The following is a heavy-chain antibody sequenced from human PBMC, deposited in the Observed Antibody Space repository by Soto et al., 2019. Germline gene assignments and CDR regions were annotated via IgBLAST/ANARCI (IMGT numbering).Heavy chain of an antibody. CDR2: IVVGSGNT. Sequence: SVKVSCKASGFTFTSSAMQWVRQARGQRLEWIGWIVVGSGNTNYAQKFQERVTITRDMSTSTAYMELSSLRSEDTAVYYCAAYIPDIVVVPAARGAFDIWGQGTMVTVTS. J-gene: IGHJ3*02. CDR1: GFTFTSSA. V-gene: IGHV1-58*02. D-gene: IGHD2-2*01. CDR3: AAYIPDIVVVPAARGAFDI.